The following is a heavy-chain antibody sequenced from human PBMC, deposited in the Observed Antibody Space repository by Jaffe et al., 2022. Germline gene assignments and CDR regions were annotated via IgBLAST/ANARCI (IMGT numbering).Heavy chain of an antibody. CDR2: IYYSGST. D-gene: IGHD2-8*02. V-gene: IGHV4-61*01. J-gene: IGHJ6*03. Sequence: QVQLQESGPGLVKPSETLSLTCTVSGGSVSSGSYYWSWIRQPPGKGLEWIGYIYYSGSTNYNPSLKSRVTISVDTSKNQFSLKLSSVTAADTAVYYCARADRSRYCTGGVCYFQDYYMDVWGKGTTVTVSS. CDR3: ARADRSRYCTGGVCYFQDYYMDV. CDR1: GGSVSSGSYY.